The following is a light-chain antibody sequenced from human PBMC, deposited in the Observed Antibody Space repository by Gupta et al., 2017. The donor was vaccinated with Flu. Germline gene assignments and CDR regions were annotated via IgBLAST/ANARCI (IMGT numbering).Light chain of an antibody. CDR1: SGSIDTNY. CDR3: QSYASVNKYVV. Sequence: NFMLTQPHSVSESPGKTVTISCTRSSGSIDTNYVQWYQQRPDSSPNIVNDKYNLRPSVAPDRFSGSADTSSNSASPTTPVLKAEDGADYYWQSYASVNKYVVCGGGTKLT. J-gene: IGLJ2*01. CDR2: KYN. V-gene: IGLV6-57*01.